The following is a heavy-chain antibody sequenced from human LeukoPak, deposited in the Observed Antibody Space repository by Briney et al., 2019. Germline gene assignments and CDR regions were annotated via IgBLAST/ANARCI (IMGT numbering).Heavy chain of an antibody. CDR3: ARDSADITEFGVVD. V-gene: IGHV4-4*07. Sequence: SETLSLTCTVSGGSISSYYWSWIRQPAGKGLEWIGRIYTSGSTNYNPSLKSRVTMSVDTSKNQFSLKLSSVTAADTAVYYCARDSADITEFGVVDWGQGTMVTVSS. CDR2: IYTSGST. CDR1: GGSISSYY. J-gene: IGHJ3*01. D-gene: IGHD3-3*01.